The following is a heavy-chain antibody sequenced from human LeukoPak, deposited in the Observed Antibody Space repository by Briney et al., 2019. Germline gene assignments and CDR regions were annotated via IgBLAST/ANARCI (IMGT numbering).Heavy chain of an antibody. CDR3: ARRSGSGSYGGLDY. Sequence: SETLSLTCAVYGGSFSGYYWSWIRQPPGKGLEWIGEINHSGSTNYNPSLKSRVTISVDTSKNQFSLKLSSVTAADTAVYYCARRSGSGSYGGLDYWGQGTLVTVSS. D-gene: IGHD1-26*01. CDR1: GGSFSGYY. V-gene: IGHV4-34*01. J-gene: IGHJ4*02. CDR2: INHSGST.